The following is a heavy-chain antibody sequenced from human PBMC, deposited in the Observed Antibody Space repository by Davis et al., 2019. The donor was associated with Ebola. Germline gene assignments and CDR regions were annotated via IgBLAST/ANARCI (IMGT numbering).Heavy chain of an antibody. D-gene: IGHD1-7*01. CDR2: IIPIFGTA. V-gene: IGHV1-69*13. J-gene: IGHJ4*02. Sequence: AASVKVSCKASGYTFTSYGISWVRQAPGQGLEWMGGIIPIFGTANYAQKFQGRVTITADESTSTAYMELRSLRSDDTAVYYCARGRLELPRYWGQGTLVTVSS. CDR3: ARGRLELPRY. CDR1: GYTFTSYG.